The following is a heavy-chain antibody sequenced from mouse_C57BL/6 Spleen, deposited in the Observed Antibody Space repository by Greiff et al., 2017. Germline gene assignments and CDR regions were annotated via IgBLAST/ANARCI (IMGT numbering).Heavy chain of an antibody. CDR1: GYTFTGYW. D-gene: IGHD2-5*01. J-gene: IGHJ4*01. CDR3: ARGQAYYSNRYYAMDY. V-gene: IGHV1-9*01. CDR2: ILPGSGST. Sequence: VQLQQSGAELMKPGASVKLSCKATGYTFTGYWIEWVKQRPGHGLEWIGEILPGSGSTNYNEKFKGKATVTADTSSNTAYMQLSSLTTEDSAIYYCARGQAYYSNRYYAMDYWGQGTSVTVSS.